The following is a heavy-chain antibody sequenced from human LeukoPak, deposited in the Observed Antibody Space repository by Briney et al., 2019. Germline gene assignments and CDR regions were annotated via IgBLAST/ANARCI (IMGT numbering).Heavy chain of an antibody. V-gene: IGHV3-15*01. CDR1: GFTFTNAW. Sequence: PGGSLRLSCAASGFTFTNAWMYWVRQAPGKGLEWVGRIKSKTDGGTSDYAAPVTGRFTISRDDSKSTLYLEMNSLKTEDTGVYYCSTLWYGAWGQGTLVTVSS. CDR2: IKSKTDGGTS. D-gene: IGHD3-10*01. J-gene: IGHJ5*02. CDR3: STLWYGA.